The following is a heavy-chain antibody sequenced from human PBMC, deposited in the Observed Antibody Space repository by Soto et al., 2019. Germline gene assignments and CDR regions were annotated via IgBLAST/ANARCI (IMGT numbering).Heavy chain of an antibody. CDR1: GFTFSSYG. V-gene: IGHV3-30*18. Sequence: QVQLVESGGGVVQPGRSLRLSCAASGFTFSSYGMHWVRQAPGKGLEWVAVRSYDGSNKYYADSVKGRFTISRDNSKNTLYLQMNSLRDEDTAVYYCAKDLAHGGRGAFDIWGQGTMVTVSS. CDR3: AKDLAHGGRGAFDI. CDR2: RSYDGSNK. D-gene: IGHD3-16*01. J-gene: IGHJ3*02.